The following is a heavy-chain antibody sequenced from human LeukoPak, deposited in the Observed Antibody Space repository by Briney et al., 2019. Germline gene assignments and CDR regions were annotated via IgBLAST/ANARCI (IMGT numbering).Heavy chain of an antibody. Sequence: GGSLRLSCAASGFTFSSYGMNWVRQAPGKGLEWVSAISGSGGSTYYADSVKGRFTISRDNSKNTLYLQMNSLRAEDTAVYYCAKDPFGHYPYYFDYWGQGTLVTVSS. CDR2: ISGSGGST. V-gene: IGHV3-23*01. CDR1: GFTFSSYG. CDR3: AKDPFGHYPYYFDY. J-gene: IGHJ4*02. D-gene: IGHD3-16*01.